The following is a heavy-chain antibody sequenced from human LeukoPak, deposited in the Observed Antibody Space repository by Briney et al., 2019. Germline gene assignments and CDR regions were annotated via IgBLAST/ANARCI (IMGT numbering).Heavy chain of an antibody. D-gene: IGHD6-6*01. CDR1: GGSISSSSYY. V-gene: IGHV4-39*07. J-gene: IGHJ6*03. Sequence: PSETLSLTCTVSGGSISSSSYYWGWIRQPPGKGLEWIGSIYYSGSTYYNPSLKSRVTISVDTSKNQFSLKLSSVTAADTAVYYCARYGSSSLRAGYYYHMDVWGKGTTVTVSS. CDR3: ARYGSSSLRAGYYYHMDV. CDR2: IYYSGST.